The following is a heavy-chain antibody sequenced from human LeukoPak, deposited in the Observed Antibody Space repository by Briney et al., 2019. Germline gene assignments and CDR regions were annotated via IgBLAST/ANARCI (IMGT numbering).Heavy chain of an antibody. CDR3: ARDIAARLSSADYYYYMDV. CDR1: GYTFTSYG. Sequence: AVKVSCKASGYTFTSYGISWVRQAPGQGLEWMGWIIPIFGTANYAQKFQGRVTITTDESTSTAYMELSSLRSEDTAVYYCARDIAARLSSADYYYYMDVWGKGTTVTVSS. J-gene: IGHJ6*03. V-gene: IGHV1-69*05. CDR2: IIPIFGTA. D-gene: IGHD6-6*01.